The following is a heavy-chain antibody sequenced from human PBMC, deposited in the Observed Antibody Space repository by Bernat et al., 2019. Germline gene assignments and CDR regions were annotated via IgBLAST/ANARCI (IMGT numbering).Heavy chain of an antibody. CDR2: ISGSGGST. Sequence: EVQLLESGGGLVQPGGSLRLSCAASGFTFSSYAMSWVRQAPGKGLEWVSAISGSGGSTYYADSVKGRFTISRDNTKNTLFLQMNSLRAEDTAVYYCAKFWHYYESSGWRRHAFDIWGQGTMVTVSS. D-gene: IGHD3-22*01. CDR1: GFTFSSYA. V-gene: IGHV3-23*01. J-gene: IGHJ3*02. CDR3: AKFWHYYESSGWRRHAFDI.